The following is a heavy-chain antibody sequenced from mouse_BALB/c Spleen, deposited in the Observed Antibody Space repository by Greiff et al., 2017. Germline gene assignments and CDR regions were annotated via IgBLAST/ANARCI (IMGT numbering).Heavy chain of an antibody. J-gene: IGHJ2*01. CDR2: IYYSGTI. Sequence: EVQLQQSGPGLVKPSQTVSLTCTVTGISITTGNYRWSWIRQFPGNKLEWIGYIYYSGTITYNPSLTSRTTITRDTSKNQFFLEMNSLTAEDTATYYCARDLGNYSDYWGQGTTLTVSS. CDR3: ARDLGNYSDY. CDR1: GISITTGNYR. D-gene: IGHD2-14*01. V-gene: IGHV3-5*02.